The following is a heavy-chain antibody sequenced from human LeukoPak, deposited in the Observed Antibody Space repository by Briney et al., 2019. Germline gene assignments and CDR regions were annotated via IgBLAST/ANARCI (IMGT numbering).Heavy chain of an antibody. CDR2: ISGSGHDI. V-gene: IGHV3-11*06. CDR3: AKDEAVATIAGYYMDV. J-gene: IGHJ6*03. Sequence: GGSLRLSCAASGFTFSDSYMTWVRQAPGKGVEWVAYISGSGHDINYADSVKGRFTISRDNSKNTLYLQMNSLRAEDTAVYYCAKDEAVATIAGYYMDVWGKGTTVTISS. CDR1: GFTFSDSY. D-gene: IGHD5-12*01.